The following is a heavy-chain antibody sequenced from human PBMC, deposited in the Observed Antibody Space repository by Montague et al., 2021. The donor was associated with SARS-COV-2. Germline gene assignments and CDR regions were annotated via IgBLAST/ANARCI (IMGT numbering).Heavy chain of an antibody. Sequence: SLRLSCAASGFTFSYYAMHWVRQAPGKGLEWVSAISSGRGNISYADSVKGRFTISRDNAKNSLYLQMNNLRAEDTALYYCAKDLRAISFAYFDYWGQGTLVTVSS. CDR1: GFTFSYYA. CDR2: ISSGRGNI. V-gene: IGHV3-9*01. D-gene: IGHD2-2*01. CDR3: AKDLRAISFAYFDY. J-gene: IGHJ4*02.